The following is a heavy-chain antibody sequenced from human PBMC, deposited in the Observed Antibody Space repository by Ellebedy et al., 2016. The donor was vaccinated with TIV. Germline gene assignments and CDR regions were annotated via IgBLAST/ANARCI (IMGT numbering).Heavy chain of an antibody. Sequence: MPSETLSLTCTVSGGSISSGNNYWNWIRQPPGKGLEWFGFISYSGSTYYNPSLKSRVTISIDTSKNQVSLKLSSVTAADTAMYYCARGYGLGSYPFDYWGQGTLVTVSS. CDR1: GGSISSGNNY. CDR3: ARGYGLGSYPFDY. J-gene: IGHJ4*02. D-gene: IGHD3-10*01. CDR2: ISYSGST. V-gene: IGHV4-30-4*01.